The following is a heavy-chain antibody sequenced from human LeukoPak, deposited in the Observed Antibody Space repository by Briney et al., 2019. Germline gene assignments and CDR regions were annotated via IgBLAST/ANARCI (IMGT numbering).Heavy chain of an antibody. J-gene: IGHJ4*02. CDR2: ISSSSSYI. V-gene: IGHV3-21*01. CDR3: ASLTTTVTTPFDY. D-gene: IGHD4-17*01. CDR1: GFTFSIYN. Sequence: GGSLRLSCAASGFTFSIYNMNWVRQAPGKGLEWVSSISSSSSYIYYADSVKGRFTISRDNAKNSLYLQMNSLRAEDTAVYYCASLTTTVTTPFDYWGQGTLVTVSS.